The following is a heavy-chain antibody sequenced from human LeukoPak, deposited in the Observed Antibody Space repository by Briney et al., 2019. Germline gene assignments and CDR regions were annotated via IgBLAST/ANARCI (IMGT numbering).Heavy chain of an antibody. CDR3: ARDRMGAPTYYYYMDV. V-gene: IGHV1-2*06. CDR2: INPNSGGT. Sequence: ASVKVSCKASGYTFTGYYIHWVRQAPGQGLEWMGRINPNSGGTNYAQKFQGRVTMTRDTSISTAYMELSRLRSEDTAVYYCARDRMGAPTYYYYMDVWGKGTTVTVSS. J-gene: IGHJ6*03. CDR1: GYTFTGYY. D-gene: IGHD2-15*01.